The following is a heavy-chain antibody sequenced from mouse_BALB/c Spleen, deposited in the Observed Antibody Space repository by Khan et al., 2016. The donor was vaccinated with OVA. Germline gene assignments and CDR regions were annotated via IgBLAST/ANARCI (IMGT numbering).Heavy chain of an antibody. Sequence: QIQLQQSGAELARSGASVKLSCKAPGYTFNDYYINWVKQRTGQGLEWIGEISPGSGDNYYNERFKGKATLTADKSSSTAYMQPSSLTSEASAGYCCACRNYFGYTFAYWGQGTLVTVSA. CDR1: GYTFNDYY. V-gene: IGHV1-77*01. D-gene: IGHD1-2*01. J-gene: IGHJ3*01. CDR3: ACRNYFGYTFAY. CDR2: ISPGSGDN.